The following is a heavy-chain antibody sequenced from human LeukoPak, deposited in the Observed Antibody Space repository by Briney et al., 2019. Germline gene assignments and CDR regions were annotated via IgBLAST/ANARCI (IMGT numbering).Heavy chain of an antibody. J-gene: IGHJ3*02. CDR1: GFTFSSYW. Sequence: GGSLRLSCVASGFTFSSYWMTWVRQGPGKGLEWVANIKQDGSDQYYVDSVKGRFTISRDNSKNSLYLQMNSLRAEDTAVYYCARVTGSNRAFDIWGQGTMVTVSS. CDR2: IKQDGSDQ. D-gene: IGHD3-10*01. CDR3: ARVTGSNRAFDI. V-gene: IGHV3-7*01.